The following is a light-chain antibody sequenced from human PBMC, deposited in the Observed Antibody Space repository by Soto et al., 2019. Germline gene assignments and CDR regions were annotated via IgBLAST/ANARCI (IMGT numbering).Light chain of an antibody. CDR3: QQYRKWPLT. J-gene: IGKJ4*01. CDR2: GAS. Sequence: EIVMTQSPTTLSVSPGERATLSCRASQSVYNTLAWYQQKPGQAPRLLIYGASTRATGIPARFSGSGSGTEFTLTISSLQSEDFATYYCQQYRKWPLTFGEGTKVEIK. CDR1: QSVYNT. V-gene: IGKV3-15*01.